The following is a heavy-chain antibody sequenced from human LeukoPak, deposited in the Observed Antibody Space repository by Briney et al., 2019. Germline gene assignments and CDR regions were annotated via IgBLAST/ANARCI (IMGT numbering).Heavy chain of an antibody. CDR3: AKAAYCTSTSCHFSGYAQRPLDS. J-gene: IGHJ4*02. Sequence: PGGSLRLSCVASGFTFNTYGIHWVRQAPGKGLEWVARISSDGNNKDYSDSVKGRFTISRDNSKNTLYLQMNSLRAEDTAVYYCAKAAYCTSTSCHFSGYAQRPLDSWGQGTLVTVSS. D-gene: IGHD2-2*01. V-gene: IGHV3-30*18. CDR2: ISSDGNNK. CDR1: GFTFNTYG.